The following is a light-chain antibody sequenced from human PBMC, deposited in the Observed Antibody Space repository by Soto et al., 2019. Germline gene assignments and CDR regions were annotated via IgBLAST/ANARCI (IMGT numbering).Light chain of an antibody. V-gene: IGKV1-5*01. Sequence: DIKMTQSPSTLSASVGDRVTITFRASQTISTWLAWYQQKPGKAPELLIYDASTLESGVPSRFSGSGSGTEFSLTISSLQPDDFATFYCQQYSSFSRTFGQGTKVDI. J-gene: IGKJ1*01. CDR2: DAS. CDR1: QTISTW. CDR3: QQYSSFSRT.